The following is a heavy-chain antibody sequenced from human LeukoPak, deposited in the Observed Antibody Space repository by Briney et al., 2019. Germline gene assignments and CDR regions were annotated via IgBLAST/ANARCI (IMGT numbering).Heavy chain of an antibody. CDR2: IYHSGST. CDR1: GGSISTYY. J-gene: IGHJ4*02. Sequence: SETLSLTCTPSGGSISTYYWNWIRQPPGKGLEWIGYIYHSGSTNYNPSLKSRVTISVDTSKNQFSLKLSSVTAADTAVYYCARGGGYASPIGYWGQGALVTVSS. CDR3: ARGGGYASPIGY. V-gene: IGHV4-59*01. D-gene: IGHD5-12*01.